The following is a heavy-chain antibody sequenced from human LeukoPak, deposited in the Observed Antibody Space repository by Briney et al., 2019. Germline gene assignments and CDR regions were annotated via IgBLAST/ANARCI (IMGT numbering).Heavy chain of an antibody. D-gene: IGHD3-3*01. V-gene: IGHV4-59*11. J-gene: IGHJ4*02. CDR3: ARSPLIYDFWSGYYLQY. Sequence: SETLSLTCTVSGGSISSHYWSWIRQPPGKGLEWIGYIYYSGSTNYNPSLKSRVTISVDTSKNQFSLKLSSVTAADTAVYYCARSPLIYDFWSGYYLQYWGQGTLVTVSS. CDR2: IYYSGST. CDR1: GGSISSHY.